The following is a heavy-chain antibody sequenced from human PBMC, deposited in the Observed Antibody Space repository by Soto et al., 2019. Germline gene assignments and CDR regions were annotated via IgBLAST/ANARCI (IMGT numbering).Heavy chain of an antibody. CDR2: ITVSGATT. V-gene: IGHV3-23*01. D-gene: IGHD6-13*01. J-gene: IGHJ4*02. Sequence: PCGSLRLSCAASGFTFNSYSMSWVRQAPGKGLEWVSGITVSGATTSYADSVKGRFTISRDNSKNTLFLQMNSLRAEDTAVYYCAKDGYSSSSWAFDCWGQGIQVTVSS. CDR3: AKDGYSSSSWAFDC. CDR1: GFTFNSYS.